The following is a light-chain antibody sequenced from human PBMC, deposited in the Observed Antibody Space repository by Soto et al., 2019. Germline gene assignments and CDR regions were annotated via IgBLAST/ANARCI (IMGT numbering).Light chain of an antibody. J-gene: IGKJ3*01. V-gene: IGKV3-15*01. Sequence: EMVMTQSPATLSVSPGDRVTLSCRASESVHRNLAWYQQKPGQGPSLLIYYASTRATGVPDRFTGSGSGTEVTITISSLQSEDFGVYHCQHYSNWPPTFGPGTKVEIK. CDR2: YAS. CDR1: ESVHRN. CDR3: QHYSNWPPT.